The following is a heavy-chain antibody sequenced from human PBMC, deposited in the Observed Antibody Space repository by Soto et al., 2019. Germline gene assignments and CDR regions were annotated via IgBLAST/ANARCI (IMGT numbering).Heavy chain of an antibody. J-gene: IGHJ4*02. V-gene: IGHV1-69*06. CDR1: GGTFSSYA. Sequence: QVQLVQSGTEVKKPPSSVQLSCKASGGTFSSYAISWVRQAPAQGLEWMGGIIPMFNPTNYAQRFQGRVTITADKGTMTVYMELKSLRAADTAFYYCAGGNEVARISEFVYWGQGTLVTVSS. CDR2: IIPMFNPT. D-gene: IGHD5-12*01. CDR3: AGGNEVARISEFVY.